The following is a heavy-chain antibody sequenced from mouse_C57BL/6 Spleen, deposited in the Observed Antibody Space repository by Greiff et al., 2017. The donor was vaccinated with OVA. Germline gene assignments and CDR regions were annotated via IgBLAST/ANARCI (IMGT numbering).Heavy chain of an antibody. V-gene: IGHV1-80*01. CDR1: GYAFSSYW. J-gene: IGHJ2*01. Sequence: VQLQQSGAELVKPGASVKISCKASGYAFSSYWMNWVKQRPGKGLEWIGQIYPGDGDTNYNGKFKGKATLTADKSSSTAYMQLSSLTSEDSAVYFCARRGGGPYYFDDWGQGTTLTVSS. CDR3: ARRGGGPYYFDD. D-gene: IGHD1-1*02. CDR2: IYPGDGDT.